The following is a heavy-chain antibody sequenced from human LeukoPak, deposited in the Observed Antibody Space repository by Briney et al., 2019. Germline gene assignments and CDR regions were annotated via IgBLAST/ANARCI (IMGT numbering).Heavy chain of an antibody. CDR1: GFTFSSYA. Sequence: GGSLRLSCAASGFTFSSYAMSWVRQAPGKGLEWASAISGSGGSTYYADSVKGRFTISRENSKNTLYLQMNSLRADDTAVYYCSNEKEDASVDNAFDIWGQGTRAIVSS. V-gene: IGHV3-23*01. D-gene: IGHD5-12*01. J-gene: IGHJ3*02. CDR3: SNEKEDASVDNAFDI. CDR2: ISGSGGST.